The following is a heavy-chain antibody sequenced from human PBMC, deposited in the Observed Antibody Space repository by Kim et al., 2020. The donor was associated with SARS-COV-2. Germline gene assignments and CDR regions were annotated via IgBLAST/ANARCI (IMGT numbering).Heavy chain of an antibody. CDR2: IYPGDSDT. J-gene: IGHJ3*02. Sequence: GESLQISCKGSGYSFTSYWIGWVRQMPGKGLEWMGIIYPGDSDTRYSPSFQGQVTISADKSISTAYLQWSSLKASDTAMYYCPRGLATAMASGAFDIWGQGTMVTVSS. V-gene: IGHV5-51*01. CDR3: PRGLATAMASGAFDI. D-gene: IGHD5-18*01. CDR1: GYSFTSYW.